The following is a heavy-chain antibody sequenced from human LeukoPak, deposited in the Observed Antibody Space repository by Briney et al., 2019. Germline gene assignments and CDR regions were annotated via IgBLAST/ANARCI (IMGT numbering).Heavy chain of an antibody. D-gene: IGHD3-10*01. CDR3: AKVMTRTMVRGVPPSDY. V-gene: IGHV3-23*01. CDR1: GFTFSSYA. J-gene: IGHJ4*02. CDR2: ISGSGGST. Sequence: GGSLRLSCAASGFTFSSYAMSWVRQAPGKGLEWVSAISGSGGSTYYADSVKGRFTISRDNSKNTLYLQMNSLRAEDTAVYYCAKVMTRTMVRGVPPSDYWDQGTLVTVSS.